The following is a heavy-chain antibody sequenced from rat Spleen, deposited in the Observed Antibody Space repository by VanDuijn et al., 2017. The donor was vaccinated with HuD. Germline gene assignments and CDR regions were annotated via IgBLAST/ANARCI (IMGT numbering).Heavy chain of an antibody. CDR2: IIYDGSST. Sequence: EVQLVESGGGLVQPGNSLKLSCAASGFTFSDYAMAWVRQSPKKGLEWVATIIYDGSSTYYRDSGKGRFTISRDNAKRTLYLQMDSLRSEDTAPYYCATQMGISFVDYWGQGVMVTVSS. J-gene: IGHJ2*01. D-gene: IGHD1-9*01. CDR3: ATQMGISFVDY. CDR1: GFTFSDYA. V-gene: IGHV5S10*01.